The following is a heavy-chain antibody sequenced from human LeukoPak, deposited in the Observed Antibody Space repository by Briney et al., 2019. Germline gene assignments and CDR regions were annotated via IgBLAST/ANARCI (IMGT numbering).Heavy chain of an antibody. V-gene: IGHV1-18*01. J-gene: IGHJ4*02. CDR3: ARAIYSGSYNTNDY. CDR2: ISAYNGNT. Sequence: ASVKVSCKASGYTFSNFDGISWVRQAPGQGLEWMGWISAYNGNTNYAQKLQGRVTMTTDTSTSTAYMELRSLRSDDTAVYYCARAIYSGSYNTNDYWGQGTLVTVSS. D-gene: IGHD1-26*01. CDR1: GYTFSNFDG.